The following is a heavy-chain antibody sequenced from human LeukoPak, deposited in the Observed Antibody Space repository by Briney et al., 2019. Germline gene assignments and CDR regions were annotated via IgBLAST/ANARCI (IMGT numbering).Heavy chain of an antibody. CDR2: ISGSGGST. Sequence: PGGSLRLSCAASGFTFSSYAMSWVRQAPGKGLEWVSAISGSGGSTYYADSVKGRFTISRDNSKNTLYLQMNSLRAEDTAVYYCANAPRQVSRDNWFDPWGQGTLVTVSS. J-gene: IGHJ5*02. V-gene: IGHV3-23*01. CDR1: GFTFSSYA. CDR3: ANAPRQVSRDNWFDP.